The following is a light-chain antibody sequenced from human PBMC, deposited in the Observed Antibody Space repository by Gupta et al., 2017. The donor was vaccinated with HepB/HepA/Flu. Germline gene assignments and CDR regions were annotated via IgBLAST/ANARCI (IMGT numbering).Light chain of an antibody. CDR3: SSYAGGNNWV. CDR2: EVT. CDR1: SSDIGDYKF. J-gene: IGLJ3*02. V-gene: IGLV2-8*01. Sequence: QSALTQPPSASGSPGQSVTISCTGTSSDIGDYKFVSWYQQHPGKAPKLIIYEVTKRPAGVPDRFSGSKAGNTASLTVSGLQAEDEAEYYCSSYAGGNNWVFGGGTKLTVL.